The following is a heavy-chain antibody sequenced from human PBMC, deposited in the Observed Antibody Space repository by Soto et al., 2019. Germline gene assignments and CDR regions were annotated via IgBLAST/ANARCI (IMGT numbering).Heavy chain of an antibody. D-gene: IGHD3-22*01. Sequence: QVQLVESGGGVVQPGRSLRLSCAASGFTFSDYGIHWVRQAPGKGLEWVAVIWYDGSNKYYADSVKGRFTISRDNSRNXXFLQMDSLKGEDTAIYYCAREGGRDSSGYQDAFDIWGQGTMVTVSS. J-gene: IGHJ3*02. CDR1: GFTFSDYG. CDR3: AREGGRDSSGYQDAFDI. V-gene: IGHV3-33*01. CDR2: IWYDGSNK.